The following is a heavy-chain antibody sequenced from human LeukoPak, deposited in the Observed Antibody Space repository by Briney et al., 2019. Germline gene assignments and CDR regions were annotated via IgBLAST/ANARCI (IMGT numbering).Heavy chain of an antibody. CDR1: GVFFSSYV. Sequence: GGSLILLCAASGVFFSSYVMRLFLRAPGEGLEGVSAISGSGGSKYYADSVKGRFTISRDNSKNTLYLQMNSLRAEDTAVYYCANGIAVAGLTEVYYYYGMDVWGQGTTVTVSS. CDR3: ANGIAVAGLTEVYYYYGMDV. J-gene: IGHJ6*02. CDR2: ISGSGGSK. V-gene: IGHV3-23*01. D-gene: IGHD6-19*01.